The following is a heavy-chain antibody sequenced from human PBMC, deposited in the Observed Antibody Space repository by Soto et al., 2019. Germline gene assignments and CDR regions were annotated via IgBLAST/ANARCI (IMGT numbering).Heavy chain of an antibody. D-gene: IGHD6-19*01. J-gene: IGHJ4*02. CDR1: GGSVTGFY. Sequence: SETLSLTCTVSGGSVTGFYWSWIRQPPGKGLEWIGYIFHRGSSNYHPSLKSRVTISVDTSKSQISLRLTSVTAADTAVYYCASASGLGVAHIDYWGQGTLVTVSS. CDR2: IFHRGSS. V-gene: IGHV4-59*02. CDR3: ASASGLGVAHIDY.